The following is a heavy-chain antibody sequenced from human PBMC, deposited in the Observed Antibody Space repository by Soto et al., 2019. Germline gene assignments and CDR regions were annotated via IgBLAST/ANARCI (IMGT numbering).Heavy chain of an antibody. D-gene: IGHD3-10*01. J-gene: IGHJ6*02. CDR3: ARGYGSGSYEYYYYGMDV. CDR2: IIPIFGTA. Sequence: ASVKVSCKASGSTFSSYAISWVRQAPGQGLEWMGGIIPIFGTANYAQKFQGRVTITADESTSTAYMELSSLRSEDTAVYYCARGYGSGSYEYYYYGMDVWGQGTTVTVSS. V-gene: IGHV1-69*13. CDR1: GSTFSSYA.